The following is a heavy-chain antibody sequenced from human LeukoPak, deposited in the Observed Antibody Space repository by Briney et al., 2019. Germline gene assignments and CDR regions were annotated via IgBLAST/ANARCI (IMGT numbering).Heavy chain of an antibody. V-gene: IGHV5-51*01. D-gene: IGHD6-19*01. CDR2: IYPGDSDT. Sequence: RGASLQISCKGSGYIFTNYWIGWVRQLPGKGLEWMGIIYPGDSDTRYSPSFQGQVTISADKSISTAYLQWSSLKASDTAMYYCARPVSTVAGTEVYFDFWGQGTLVTVSS. CDR3: ARPVSTVAGTEVYFDF. CDR1: GYIFTNYW. J-gene: IGHJ4*02.